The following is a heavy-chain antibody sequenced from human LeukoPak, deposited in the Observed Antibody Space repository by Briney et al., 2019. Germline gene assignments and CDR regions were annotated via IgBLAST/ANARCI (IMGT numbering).Heavy chain of an antibody. J-gene: IGHJ3*02. Sequence: SETLSLTCTVSGVSISSYYWSWIRQPPGKGLEWIWYIYYSGSANYNPSLKSRVTISVDTSKNQFSLKLSSVTAADTAVYYCARTVVATISGDAFDIWGQGTMVTVSS. D-gene: IGHD5-12*01. CDR1: GVSISSYY. V-gene: IGHV4-59*08. CDR2: IYYSGSA. CDR3: ARTVVATISGDAFDI.